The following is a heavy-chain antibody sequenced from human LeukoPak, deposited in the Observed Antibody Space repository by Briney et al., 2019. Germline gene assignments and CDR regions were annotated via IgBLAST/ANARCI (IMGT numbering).Heavy chain of an antibody. J-gene: IGHJ4*02. CDR3: ARAADYYDSSGYSMEPLDY. CDR1: GYTFTSYY. Sequence: ASVRVSCKASGYTFTSYYMHWVRQAPGQGLEWMGIINPSGGSTSYAQKFQGRVTMTRDMSTSTVYMELSSLRSEDTAVYYCARAADYYDSSGYSMEPLDYWGQGTLVTVSS. D-gene: IGHD3-22*01. V-gene: IGHV1-46*01. CDR2: INPSGGST.